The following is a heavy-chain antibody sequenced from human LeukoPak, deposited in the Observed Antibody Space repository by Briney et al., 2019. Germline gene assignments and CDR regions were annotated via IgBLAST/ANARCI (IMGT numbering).Heavy chain of an antibody. CDR2: ISYDGSNK. CDR3: AKTRVRRDYGFDY. D-gene: IGHD4/OR15-4a*01. CDR1: GFTFSSYA. Sequence: PGGSLRLSCAASGFTFSSYAMHWVRQAPGKGLEWVAVISYDGSNKYYADSVKGRFTISRDNSKNTLYLQMNSLRAEDTAVYYCAKTRVRRDYGFDYWGQGTLVTVSS. J-gene: IGHJ4*02. V-gene: IGHV3-30-3*02.